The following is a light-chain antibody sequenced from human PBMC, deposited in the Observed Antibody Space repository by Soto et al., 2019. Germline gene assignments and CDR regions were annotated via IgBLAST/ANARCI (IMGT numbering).Light chain of an antibody. CDR2: LGS. CDR1: QSLLHSNGYNY. V-gene: IGKV2-28*01. J-gene: IGKJ2*01. CDR3: MQALEAPAT. Sequence: DIVMTQSPLSLPVTPGEPASISCRSSQSLLHSNGYNYLDWYLQRTGQSPQLLIYLGSNRASGVHDRFRGSGSGTDFTRKITRVEAEDVGVYYCMQALEAPATFGQGTKLEI.